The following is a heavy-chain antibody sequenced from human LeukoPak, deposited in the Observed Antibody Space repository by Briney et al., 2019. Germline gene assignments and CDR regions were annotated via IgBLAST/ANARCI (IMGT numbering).Heavy chain of an antibody. V-gene: IGHV1-18*01. CDR3: ARDYVIASAGTPNWFDP. D-gene: IGHD6-13*01. CDR1: GYTFTRYG. CDR2: ISAYDGET. Sequence: GASVKVSCKASGYTFTRYGISWVRQAPGQGLEWMGWISAYDGETNYAQKFQGRVTVTIDTSTTTAYMELRGLRSDDTAVYYCARDYVIASAGTPNWFDPWGQGTLVTVSS. J-gene: IGHJ5*02.